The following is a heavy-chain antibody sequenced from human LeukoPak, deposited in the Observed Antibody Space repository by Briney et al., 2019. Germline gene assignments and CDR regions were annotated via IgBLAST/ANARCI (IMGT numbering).Heavy chain of an antibody. V-gene: IGHV1-69*13. J-gene: IGHJ4*02. CDR3: ARHTIFGVAIFDY. CDR2: IIPIFGTA. Sequence: SVKVSCKASGGTFSSYAISWVRQAPGQGLEWMGGIIPIFGTANYAQKFQGRVTITADESTSTAYMELSSLRSDDTAVYYCARHTIFGVAIFDYWGQGTLVTVSS. CDR1: GGTFSSYA. D-gene: IGHD3-3*01.